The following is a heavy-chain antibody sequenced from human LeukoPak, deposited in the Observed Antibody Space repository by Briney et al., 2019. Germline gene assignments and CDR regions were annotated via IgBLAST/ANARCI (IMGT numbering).Heavy chain of an antibody. CDR2: ISSSSSYI. J-gene: IGHJ4*02. CDR1: GFTFSRHS. D-gene: IGHD3-16*01. Sequence: GGSLRLSCAASGFTFSRHSINWVRQAPGKGLEWVSSISSSSSYIYYADSVKGRFTISRDNAKNSLYLQMNSLRAEDTAVYYCAKDWGEYFDYVWGSFTSFDSWGQGTLVTVSS. CDR3: AKDWGEYFDYVWGSFTSFDS. V-gene: IGHV3-21*04.